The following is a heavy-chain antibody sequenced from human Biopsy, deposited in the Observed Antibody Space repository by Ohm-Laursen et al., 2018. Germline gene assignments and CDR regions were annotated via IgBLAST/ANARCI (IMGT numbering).Heavy chain of an antibody. D-gene: IGHD3-22*01. Sequence: GTLSLTCAVTYGSISGHYWSWIRQPAGKGLEWIGQIYTSGITNYNPSLKSRVTISVDTSKNQFSLKVRSVTAADTAVYYCVRGVDYYDPYHYYALDVWGQGTTVTVSS. V-gene: IGHV4-4*07. CDR3: VRGVDYYDPYHYYALDV. CDR2: IYTSGIT. CDR1: YGSISGHY. J-gene: IGHJ6*02.